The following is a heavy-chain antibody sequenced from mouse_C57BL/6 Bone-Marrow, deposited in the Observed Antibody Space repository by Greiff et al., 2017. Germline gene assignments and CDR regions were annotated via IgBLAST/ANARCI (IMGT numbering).Heavy chain of an antibody. D-gene: IGHD1-1*01. V-gene: IGHV2-5*01. J-gene: IGHJ2*01. CDR3: AKNYYGRNYFDY. Sequence: VMLVESGPGLVQPSQSLSITCTVSGFSLTSYGVHWVRQSPGKGLEWLGVIWRGGSTDYNAAFMSRLSITKDNSKSQVFFKMNSLQADDTAIYYCAKNYYGRNYFDYWGQGTTLTVSS. CDR2: IWRGGST. CDR1: GFSLTSYG.